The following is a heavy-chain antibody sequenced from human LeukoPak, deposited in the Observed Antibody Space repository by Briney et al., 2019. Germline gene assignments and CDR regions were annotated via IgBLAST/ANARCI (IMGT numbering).Heavy chain of an antibody. CDR2: IDSRGNT. J-gene: IGHJ4*02. CDR3: ARHFINTWYAFFFDY. CDR1: GASISSSRHS. D-gene: IGHD6-13*01. Sequence: PSETLSLTCTVSGASISSSRHSWGWIRQSPGKGLEWIGSIDSRGNTYYKPSLKSRVTMSVDTSKNQVSLKLTSVTAADTAVFYCARHFINTWYAFFFDYWGQGTLVTVSS. V-gene: IGHV4-39*01.